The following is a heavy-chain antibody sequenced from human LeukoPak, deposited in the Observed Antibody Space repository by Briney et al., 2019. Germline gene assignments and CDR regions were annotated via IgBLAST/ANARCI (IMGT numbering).Heavy chain of an antibody. V-gene: IGHV3-53*01. CDR2: IYSGGNT. D-gene: IGHD6-13*01. CDR1: GFTVNSNS. J-gene: IGHJ4*02. Sequence: GGSLRLSCTVSGFTVNSNSWSWVRQAPGKGLEWVSFIYSGGNTHYSDSVTGRFTISRDNSKNTLYLQMNSLRAEDTAVYYCARDVSSSNDYWGQGTLVTVSS. CDR3: ARDVSSSNDY.